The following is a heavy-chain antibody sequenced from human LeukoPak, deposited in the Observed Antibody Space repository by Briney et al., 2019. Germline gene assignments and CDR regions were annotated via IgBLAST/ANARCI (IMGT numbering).Heavy chain of an antibody. J-gene: IGHJ4*02. Sequence: GGSLRLSCAASGFTLSSYWMSWVRQAPGKGLEWVANINEDGSKKTYVDSLKGRFTISRDNTKNSMYLQMNSLRAEDTAVYYCARDEPGYGEFLLYWGQGTLVTVSS. CDR2: INEDGSKK. V-gene: IGHV3-7*01. CDR3: ARDEPGYGEFLLY. D-gene: IGHD3-10*01. CDR1: GFTLSSYW.